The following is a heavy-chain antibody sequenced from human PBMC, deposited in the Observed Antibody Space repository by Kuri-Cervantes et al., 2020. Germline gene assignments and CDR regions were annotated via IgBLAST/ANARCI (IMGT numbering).Heavy chain of an antibody. CDR2: IYSSGST. D-gene: IGHD2-21*01. CDR1: GESFSVYY. Sequence: GSLRLSCAVYGESFSVYYWSWVRQPPGKGMEYLGNIYSSGSTNYIPSLKSRVTLSVDTSKDQFSLKLTAVTAADTAVYYCARGLVYYYMDVWGKGTTVTVSS. V-gene: IGHV4-59*01. J-gene: IGHJ6*03. CDR3: ARGLVYYYMDV.